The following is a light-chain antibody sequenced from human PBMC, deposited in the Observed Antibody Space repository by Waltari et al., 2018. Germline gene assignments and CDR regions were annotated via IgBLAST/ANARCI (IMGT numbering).Light chain of an antibody. Sequence: DVVMTQSPLSLPVTLGQPATISCRSSQSLVHSDGKTYLNWFQQRPGQSPRRLVYKVLNRDSGVPDRFSGRGSGTDFTLTISRVEAEDVGTYYCMQATQWPLTFGQGTKVEIK. J-gene: IGKJ1*01. CDR2: KVL. CDR1: QSLVHSDGKTY. CDR3: MQATQWPLT. V-gene: IGKV2-30*02.